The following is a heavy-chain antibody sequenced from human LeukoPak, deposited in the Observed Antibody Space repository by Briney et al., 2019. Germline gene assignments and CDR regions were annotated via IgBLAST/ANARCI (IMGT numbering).Heavy chain of an antibody. V-gene: IGHV1-69*04. CDR3: ARDPPRAAAGQKDWFDP. CDR1: GGTFSSYA. D-gene: IGHD6-13*01. J-gene: IGHJ5*02. CDR2: IIPILGIA. Sequence: ASVKVSCKASGGTFSSYALSWVRQAPGQGLEWMGRIIPILGIANYAQKFQGRVTITADKSTSTAYMELSSLRSEDTAVYYCARDPPRAAAGQKDWFDPWGQGTLVTVSS.